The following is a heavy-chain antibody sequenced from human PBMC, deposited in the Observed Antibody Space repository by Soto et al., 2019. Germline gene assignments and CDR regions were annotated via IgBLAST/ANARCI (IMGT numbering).Heavy chain of an antibody. V-gene: IGHV6-1*01. CDR2: TYYRSKWYN. CDR1: GDSVSSNSAA. D-gene: IGHD3-10*01. CDR3: ARDRYYGSGSEADYYYYGIDV. Sequence: SQTLSLTCAISGDSVSSNSAAWNWIRQSPSRGLEWLGRTYYRSKWYNDYAVSVKSRITINPDTSKNQSSLQLNSATPEDTAVYYCARDRYYGSGSEADYYYYGIDVWGQGTTVTVSS. J-gene: IGHJ6*02.